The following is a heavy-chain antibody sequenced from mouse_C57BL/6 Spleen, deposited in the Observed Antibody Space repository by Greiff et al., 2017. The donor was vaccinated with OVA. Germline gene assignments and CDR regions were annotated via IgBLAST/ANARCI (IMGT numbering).Heavy chain of an antibody. CDR3: ARGKTGQYYGSSYEAWFAY. Sequence: VQLQQSGAELMKPGASVKLSCKATGYTFTGYWIEWVKQRPGHGLEWIGEILPGSGSTNYNEKFKGKATFTADTSSNTAYMQLSSLTTEDSAIYYCARGKTGQYYGSSYEAWFAYWGQGTLVTVSA. CDR1: GYTFTGYW. D-gene: IGHD1-1*01. J-gene: IGHJ3*01. V-gene: IGHV1-9*01. CDR2: ILPGSGST.